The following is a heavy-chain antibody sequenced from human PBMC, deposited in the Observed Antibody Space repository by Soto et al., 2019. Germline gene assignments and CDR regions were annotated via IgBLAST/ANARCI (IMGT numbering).Heavy chain of an antibody. CDR3: ARGGCSGGSCYAWFDP. Sequence: ASVKVSCKASGYTVTNYGISWVRQAPGQGLEWMGWINPNNGNTNYAQNFQGRVTMTIDTSTSTAYMELRSLRSDDTAVYFCARGGCSGGSCYAWFDPWGQGTLDTVSS. J-gene: IGHJ5*02. D-gene: IGHD2-15*01. CDR2: INPNNGNT. CDR1: GYTVTNYG. V-gene: IGHV1-18*01.